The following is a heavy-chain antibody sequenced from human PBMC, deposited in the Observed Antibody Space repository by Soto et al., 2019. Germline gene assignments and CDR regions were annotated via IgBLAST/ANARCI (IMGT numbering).Heavy chain of an antibody. J-gene: IGHJ4*02. D-gene: IGHD5-12*01. V-gene: IGHV4-39*01. CDR2: FFYSGST. CDR1: RGSISSSPYY. Sequence: QLQLQESGPGLVKPSETLSLTCTISRGSISSSPYYWGWIRQPPGKGLEWIASFFYSGSTYYNPSLKSRVTVSMDTSKSQFSLRLSSVTAADTAVYYCARLRSGFQYYFNYWGPGTLVTVSS. CDR3: ARLRSGFQYYFNY.